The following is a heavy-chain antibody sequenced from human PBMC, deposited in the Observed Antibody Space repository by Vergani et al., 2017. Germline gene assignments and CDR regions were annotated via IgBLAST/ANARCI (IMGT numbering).Heavy chain of an antibody. CDR3: ARDSGGYVWGSYEAWFDP. J-gene: IGHJ5*02. D-gene: IGHD3-16*01. Sequence: EVQLLESGGRLVQPGGSLRLSCVASGFAFSRYAMSWVRQAPGKGLEWVSGLTASGSGISYADSVRGRFTISRDNSKNTLFLQMDSLRSEDTAVYYCARDSGGYVWGSYEAWFDPWGQGTLVTVSS. CDR1: GFAFSRYA. CDR2: LTASGSGI. V-gene: IGHV3-23*01.